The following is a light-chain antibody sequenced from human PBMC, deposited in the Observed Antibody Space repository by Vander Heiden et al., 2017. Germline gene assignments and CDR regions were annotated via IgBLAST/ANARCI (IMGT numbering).Light chain of an antibody. V-gene: IGKV1-5*03. J-gene: IGKJ1*01. CDR1: QSISTW. CDR3: QNYNSYPWT. CDR2: GAS. Sequence: DIPMPQSPSTLPASVGDRVTITCRASQSISTWLAWYQQKPGKAPKFLIYGASSLETGVPSRFSGSGSGTEFTLTISSLQPDDFATYYCQNYNSYPWTFGQGTKVEIK.